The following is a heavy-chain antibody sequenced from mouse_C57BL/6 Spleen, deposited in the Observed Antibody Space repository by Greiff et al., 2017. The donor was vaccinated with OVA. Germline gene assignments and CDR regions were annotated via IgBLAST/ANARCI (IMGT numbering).Heavy chain of an antibody. D-gene: IGHD1-1*01. CDR1: GFNIKDYY. CDR2: IDPEDGET. J-gene: IGHJ4*01. V-gene: IGHV14-2*01. Sequence: EVKVVESGAELVKPGASVKLSCTASGFNIKDYYMHWVKQRTEQGLEWIGRIDPEDGETKYAPKFQGKATITADTSSNTAYLQLSSLTSEDTAVYYCARGYGSRDLYYAMDYWGQGTSVTVSS. CDR3: ARGYGSRDLYYAMDY.